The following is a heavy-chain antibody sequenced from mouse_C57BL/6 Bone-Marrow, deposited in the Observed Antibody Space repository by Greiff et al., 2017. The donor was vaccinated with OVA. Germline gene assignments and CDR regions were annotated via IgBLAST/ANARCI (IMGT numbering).Heavy chain of an antibody. CDR3: AYGNYFYYFDY. J-gene: IGHJ2*01. V-gene: IGHV1-76*01. Sequence: VQLQQSGAELVRPGASVKLSCKASGYTFTDYYINWVKQRPGQGLEWIARIYPGSGNTYYNEKFKGKATLTAEKSSSTAYMQLSSLTSEDSAVYFCAYGNYFYYFDYWGQGTTLTVSS. CDR2: IYPGSGNT. CDR1: GYTFTDYY. D-gene: IGHD2-10*02.